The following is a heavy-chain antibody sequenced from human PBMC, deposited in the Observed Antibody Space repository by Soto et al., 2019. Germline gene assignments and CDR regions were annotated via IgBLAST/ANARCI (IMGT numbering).Heavy chain of an antibody. J-gene: IGHJ4*02. V-gene: IGHV4-34*01. CDR3: ARGIGYCSSSICYSSRRLRFDS. Sequence: QVQLQQWGAGLLKPSETLSLTCAVYGGSFSGYYWTWIRQSPEKGLEWIGEVNHSGTTYYNPSLKTRVTISVHTPKNQFSLKMSSVTAADTAVYYCARGIGYCSSSICYSSRRLRFDSWGQGPLVTVSS. CDR2: VNHSGTT. D-gene: IGHD2-2*01. CDR1: GGSFSGYY.